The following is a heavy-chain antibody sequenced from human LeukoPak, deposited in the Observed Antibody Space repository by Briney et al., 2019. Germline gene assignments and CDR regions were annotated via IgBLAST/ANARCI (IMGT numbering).Heavy chain of an antibody. Sequence: TPSETLSLTCAVYGGSFSGYYWSWIRQPPGKGLEWIGEINHSGSTNYNPSLKSRVTISVDTSKNQFSLKLSSVTAADTAVYYCARVKIKCVDYWGQGTLVTVSS. V-gene: IGHV4-34*01. CDR2: INHSGST. D-gene: IGHD5/OR15-5a*01. CDR3: ARVKIKCVDY. J-gene: IGHJ4*02. CDR1: GGSFSGYY.